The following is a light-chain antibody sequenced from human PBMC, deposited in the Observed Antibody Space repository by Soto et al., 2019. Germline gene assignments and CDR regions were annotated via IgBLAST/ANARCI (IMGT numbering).Light chain of an antibody. CDR3: QQYGASPQT. CDR1: QPVSSNY. CDR2: GAS. J-gene: IGKJ1*01. V-gene: IGKV3-20*01. Sequence: EIVFTQSPGTLSLSPGERATLSCRASQPVSSNYLAWYQQKPGQAPRLLIYGASSRATDIPDRFSGSGSGTDFTLTISRLEPDDFAVYYCQQYGASPQTFGQGTQVDIK.